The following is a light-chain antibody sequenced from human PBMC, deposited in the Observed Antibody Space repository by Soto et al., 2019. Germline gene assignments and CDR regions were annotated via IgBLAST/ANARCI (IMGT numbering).Light chain of an antibody. CDR3: QQRSNWPPIT. CDR1: QTVRNNY. Sequence: EFVLTQSPGTLSLSPGERATLSCRASQTVRNNYLAWYQQKPGQAPRLLIYDASSRATGIPDRFSGGGSGTDLTLTVSRLETEDFAVYYCQQRSNWPPITFGQGTRLEIK. J-gene: IGKJ5*01. V-gene: IGKV3D-20*02. CDR2: DAS.